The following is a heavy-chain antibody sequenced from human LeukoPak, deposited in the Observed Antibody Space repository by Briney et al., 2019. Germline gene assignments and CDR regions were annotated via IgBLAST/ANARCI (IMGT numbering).Heavy chain of an antibody. Sequence: GGSLRLSCEAAGFVFGHSWMCWVRQAPGKGLGWVANINLDGSEINYLDSLTGRLTISRDNAKDSLYLQMNGLRAENTAVYFCVRDRGYSTFDYWGQGTLVTVSS. D-gene: IGHD3-22*01. CDR3: VRDRGYSTFDY. V-gene: IGHV3-7*03. J-gene: IGHJ4*02. CDR1: GFVFGHSW. CDR2: INLDGSEI.